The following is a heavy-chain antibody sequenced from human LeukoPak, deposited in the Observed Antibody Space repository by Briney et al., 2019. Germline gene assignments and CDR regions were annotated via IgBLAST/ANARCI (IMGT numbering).Heavy chain of an antibody. CDR3: ARMFNSGWSSLRNGWFDP. Sequence: GASVKVSCKVSGYTFTGYYMHWVRQAPGQGLEWMGWINPNSGGTDYAQKFQGRVTMTRDTSITTAYMELSRLTSDDTAIYYCARMFNSGWSSLRNGWFDPWGQGTLVTVSS. CDR2: INPNSGGT. CDR1: GYTFTGYY. V-gene: IGHV1-2*02. D-gene: IGHD6-19*01. J-gene: IGHJ5*02.